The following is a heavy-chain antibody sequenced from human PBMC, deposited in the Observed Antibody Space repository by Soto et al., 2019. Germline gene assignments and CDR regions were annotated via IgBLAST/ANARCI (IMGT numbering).Heavy chain of an antibody. V-gene: IGHV4-34*01. D-gene: IGHD3-10*01. CDR2: INHSGST. J-gene: IGHJ4*02. CDR1: GGSFSGYY. Sequence: SETLSLTCAVYGGSFSGYYWSWIRQPPGKGLEWIGEINHSGSTNYNPSHKSRVTISVDTSKNQFSLKLSSVTAADTAVYYCARAVDYYGSGSYGNSWGQGTLVTVSS. CDR3: ARAVDYYGSGSYGNS.